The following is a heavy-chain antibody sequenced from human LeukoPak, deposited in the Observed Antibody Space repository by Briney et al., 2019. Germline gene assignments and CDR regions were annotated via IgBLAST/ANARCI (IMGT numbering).Heavy chain of an antibody. D-gene: IGHD3-22*01. CDR3: ARGRSQVKGDYYYYMDV. CDR2: MNPNSGNT. J-gene: IGHJ6*03. CDR1: VYTFTSYD. V-gene: IGHV1-8*01. Sequence: ASVKVSCKASVYTFTSYDINWVRQATGQGLEWMGWMNPNSGNTGYAQKFQGRVTMTRNTSISTAYMELSSLRSEDTAVYYCARGRSQVKGDYYYYMDVWGKGTTVTVSS.